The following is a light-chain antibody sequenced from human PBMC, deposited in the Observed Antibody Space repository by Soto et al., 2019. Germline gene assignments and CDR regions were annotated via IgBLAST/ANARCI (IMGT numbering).Light chain of an antibody. Sequence: QSALTQPPSASGSPGQSVTISCTGTSSDVGSCNYVSWYQQHPGKAPKLIIYEVIKRPSGVPDRFSGSKSGNTASLTVSGLQAEDEADVEVVFGGGTKLTVL. J-gene: IGLJ2*01. CDR3: V. CDR1: SSDVGSCNY. CDR2: EVI. V-gene: IGLV2-8*01.